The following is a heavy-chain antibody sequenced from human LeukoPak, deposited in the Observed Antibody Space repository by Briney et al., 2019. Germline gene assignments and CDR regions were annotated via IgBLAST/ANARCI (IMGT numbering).Heavy chain of an antibody. D-gene: IGHD4-17*01. J-gene: IGHJ6*02. CDR2: IIPIFGTA. CDR3: ARNDYGDYATYGMDV. V-gene: IGHV1-69*13. CDR1: GGTFSSYA. Sequence: SVKVSCKASGGTFSSYAISWVRQAPGQGLEWMGGIIPIFGTANYAQKFQGRVTITADESTSTAYMELSSLRSEDTAVYYCARNDYGDYATYGMDVWGQGTTVTVSS.